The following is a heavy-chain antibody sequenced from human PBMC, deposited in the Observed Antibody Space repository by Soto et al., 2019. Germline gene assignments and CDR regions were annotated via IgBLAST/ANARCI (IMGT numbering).Heavy chain of an antibody. J-gene: IGHJ6*02. V-gene: IGHV1-69*01. CDR3: AYFSSSYYYYYGMDV. Sequence: QVQLVQSGAEVKKPGSSVKVSCKASGGTFNSYAISWVRQAPGQGLESMGGIVPIFGTANYAQKFQGRVTITAEEATSTAYMERSSLRSEDTAVYYCAYFSSSYYYYYGMDVWGQGTTVTVSS. CDR2: IVPIFGTA. CDR1: GGTFNSYA. D-gene: IGHD2-2*01.